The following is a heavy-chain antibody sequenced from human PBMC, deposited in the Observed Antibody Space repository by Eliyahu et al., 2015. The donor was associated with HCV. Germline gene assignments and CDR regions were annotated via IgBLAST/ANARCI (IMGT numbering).Heavy chain of an antibody. CDR1: GGSFSGYX. V-gene: IGHV4-34*01. Sequence: QVQLQQWGAGLLKPSETLSLTCAVYGGSFSGYXWXWXRQPPGKGLEWMGEINDSGYINYNTSLKSRVTISVDTSKNQIXLKVSSVTTADTAVYYCARGRGRHCYGGTCQNAFDSWGQGTLVTVSS. CDR2: INDSGYI. D-gene: IGHD2-15*01. CDR3: ARGRGRHCYGGTCQNAFDS. J-gene: IGHJ4*02.